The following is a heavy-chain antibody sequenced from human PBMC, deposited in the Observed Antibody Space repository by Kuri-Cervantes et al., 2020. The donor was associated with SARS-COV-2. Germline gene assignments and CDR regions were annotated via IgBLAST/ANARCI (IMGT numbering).Heavy chain of an antibody. Sequence: ASVKVSCKASGYTFTGYYIHWVRQAPGQGLEWMGWINPNSGGTNYAQKFQGRVTMTRDTSISTAYMELSRLRSDDTAVYYCARVRDIYGDYGYWGQGTLVTVSS. CDR1: GYTFTGYY. V-gene: IGHV1-2*02. CDR2: INPNSGGT. J-gene: IGHJ4*02. CDR3: ARVRDIYGDYGY. D-gene: IGHD4-17*01.